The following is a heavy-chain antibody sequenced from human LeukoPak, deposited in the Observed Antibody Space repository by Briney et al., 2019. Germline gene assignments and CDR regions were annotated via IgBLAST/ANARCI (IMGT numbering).Heavy chain of an antibody. D-gene: IGHD3-22*01. V-gene: IGHV3-30*02. CDR1: GFTFSSYA. CDR2: IRYDGSNK. J-gene: IGHJ4*02. Sequence: GGSLRLSCAASGFTFSSYAMHWVCQAPGKGLEWVAFIRYDGSNKYYADSVKGRFTISRDNSKNTLYLQMNSLRAEDTAVYYCAKESESYDSTGSTFDFWGQGTLVTVSS. CDR3: AKESESYDSTGSTFDF.